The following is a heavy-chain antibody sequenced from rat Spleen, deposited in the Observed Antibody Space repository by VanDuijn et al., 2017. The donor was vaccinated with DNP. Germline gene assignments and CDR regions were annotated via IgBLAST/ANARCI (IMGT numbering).Heavy chain of an antibody. D-gene: IGHD4-3*01. J-gene: IGHJ2*01. CDR2: IGSPAYAP. Sequence: EVQLVESGGGLVQPGRSLKLSCAASGFTFSDYAMAWVRQAPAKGLEWVAYIGSPAYAPYHGDSVKGRFTISRDNAKNTLYLQMNSLRSEDMATYYCVRWNSGHFDYWGQGVMVPVSS. CDR3: VRWNSGHFDY. V-gene: IGHV5S23*01. CDR1: GFTFSDYA.